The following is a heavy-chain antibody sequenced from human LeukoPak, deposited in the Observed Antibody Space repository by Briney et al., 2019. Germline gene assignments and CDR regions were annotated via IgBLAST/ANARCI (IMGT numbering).Heavy chain of an antibody. Sequence: GGSLRLSCAASEFTFRSYAMNWVRQAPGKGLEWVSGISWNSGSIGYADSVKGRFTISRDNAKNSLYLQMNSLRAEDTALYYCAKVGARGGLNPFDIWGQGTMVTVSS. V-gene: IGHV3-9*01. CDR2: ISWNSGSI. D-gene: IGHD3-16*01. J-gene: IGHJ3*02. CDR3: AKVGARGGLNPFDI. CDR1: EFTFRSYA.